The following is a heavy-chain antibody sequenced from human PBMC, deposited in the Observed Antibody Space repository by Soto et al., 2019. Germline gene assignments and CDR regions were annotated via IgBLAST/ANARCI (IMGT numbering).Heavy chain of an antibody. D-gene: IGHD3-10*01. J-gene: IGHJ6*02. CDR3: ARGDPLLWFGEKVYYGLDV. V-gene: IGHV4-39*07. CDR1: GGSINSNRYY. CDR2: IFYTGST. Sequence: SETLSLTCTVSGGSINSNRYYWAWIRQPPGKGLEWIGSIFYTGSTYYSPSLKGRLTISVDTSKNQFSLKLSYVTAADTAVYYCARGDPLLWFGEKVYYGLDVWGQGTTVTVSS.